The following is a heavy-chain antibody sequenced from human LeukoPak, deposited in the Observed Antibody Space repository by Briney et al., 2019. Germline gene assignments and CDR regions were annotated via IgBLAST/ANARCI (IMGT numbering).Heavy chain of an antibody. Sequence: SETLSLTCTVSGGSISSYYWSWIRQPPGKGLEWIGYIYYSGSTNYNPSLKSRVTISVDTSKNQFSLKLSSVTAADTAVYYCATEFPGEKYFDLWGRGTLVTVSS. J-gene: IGHJ2*01. D-gene: IGHD7-27*01. V-gene: IGHV4-59*01. CDR1: GGSISSYY. CDR3: ATEFPGEKYFDL. CDR2: IYYSGST.